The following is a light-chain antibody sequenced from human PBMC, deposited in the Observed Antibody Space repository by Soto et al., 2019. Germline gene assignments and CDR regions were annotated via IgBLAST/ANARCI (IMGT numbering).Light chain of an antibody. V-gene: IGKV3-11*01. CDR3: QQRNNWPPSIT. CDR1: QSVGGH. Sequence: EIVLTQSPATLSLSPGERATLSCRASQSVGGHLAWYQQKPGQAPRLLIYDASDRATGIPARFSGSGSETGFPLPISSLEPDDFAVYYCQQRNNWPPSITFGQGTRLEIK. J-gene: IGKJ5*01. CDR2: DAS.